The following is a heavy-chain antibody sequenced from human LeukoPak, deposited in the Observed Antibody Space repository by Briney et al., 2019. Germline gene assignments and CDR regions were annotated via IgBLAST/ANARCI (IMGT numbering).Heavy chain of an antibody. CDR1: GYSISSGYY. V-gene: IGHV4-38-2*02. CDR3: ARERITSVIAVDKRPLDY. CDR2: IYHSGST. J-gene: IGHJ4*02. Sequence: SETLSLTCTVSGYSISSGYYWGWIRQPPGKGLEWIGSIYHSGSTYYNPSLKSRVTISVDTSKNQFSLKLSSVTAADTAVYYCARERITSVIAVDKRPLDYWGQGTLVTVSS. D-gene: IGHD6-19*01.